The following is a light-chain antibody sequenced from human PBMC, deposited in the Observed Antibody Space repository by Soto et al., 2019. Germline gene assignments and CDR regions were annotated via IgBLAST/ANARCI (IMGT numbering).Light chain of an antibody. CDR3: HQYGSQPP. CDR2: GAS. V-gene: IGKV3-20*01. CDR1: QSVSSSY. Sequence: EIVLTQSPGTLSLSPGERATLSCRASQSVSSSYLACYQQKPGQAPRLLIYGASSRATGIRDRFSGSGSGTDFTLTISRLEPEDFAVYYCHQYGSQPPFGPGPKV. J-gene: IGKJ1*01.